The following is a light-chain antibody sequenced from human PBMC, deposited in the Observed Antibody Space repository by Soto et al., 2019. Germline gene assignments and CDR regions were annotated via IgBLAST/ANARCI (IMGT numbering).Light chain of an antibody. J-gene: IGKJ1*01. Sequence: EIVLTQSPGTLSLSPGERATLSCRASQTVSSTYLVWYQQKPGQAPRLLIYGASSRAPGVSDRFSGSGSGTDFTLTISRLEPEDFAVYYCHQCGNSWWTFGQGTKVELK. CDR2: GAS. V-gene: IGKV3-20*01. CDR3: HQCGNSWWT. CDR1: QTVSSTY.